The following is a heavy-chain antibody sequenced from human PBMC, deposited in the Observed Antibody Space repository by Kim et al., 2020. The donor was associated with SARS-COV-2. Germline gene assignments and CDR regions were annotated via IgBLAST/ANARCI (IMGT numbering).Heavy chain of an antibody. V-gene: IGHV4-39*01. CDR3: ARQGVSYYYYGMDV. J-gene: IGHJ6*02. D-gene: IGHD3-16*01. CDR2: IYYSGST. CDR1: GGSISSSSYY. Sequence: SETLSLICTVSGGSISSSSYYWGWIRQPPGKGLEWIGSIYYSGSTYYNPSLKSRVTISVDTSKNQFSLKLSSVTAADTAVYYCARQGVSYYYYGMDVWGQGTTVTVSS.